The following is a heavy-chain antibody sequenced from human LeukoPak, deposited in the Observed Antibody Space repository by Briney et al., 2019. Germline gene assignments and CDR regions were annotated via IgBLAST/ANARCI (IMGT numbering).Heavy chain of an antibody. Sequence: ASVKVSCKASGGTFSSYAISWVRQAPGQGLEWMGGIIPIFGTANYAQKFQGRVTITADESTSTAYMELSSLRSEDTAVYYCAGSQYYYDSRGYYFDYWGQGTLVTVSS. V-gene: IGHV1-69*13. CDR3: AGSQYYYDSRGYYFDY. D-gene: IGHD3-22*01. CDR1: GGTFSSYA. CDR2: IIPIFGTA. J-gene: IGHJ4*02.